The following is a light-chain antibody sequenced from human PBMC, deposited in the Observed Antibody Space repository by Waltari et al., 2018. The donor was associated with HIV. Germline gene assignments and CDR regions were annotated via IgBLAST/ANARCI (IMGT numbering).Light chain of an antibody. J-gene: IGLJ2*01. CDR3: SSYAGSNTHVV. CDR2: EVS. Sequence: QSALTQPPSASGSPGQSGTIPCTGTSSDAGGYHFVSWYQQHPSKAPKLMIYEVSKLPSGVPDRFAGSKSGNTASLTVSGLQAEDEADYYCSSYAGSNTHVVFGGGTKLTVL. CDR1: SSDAGGYHF. V-gene: IGLV2-8*01.